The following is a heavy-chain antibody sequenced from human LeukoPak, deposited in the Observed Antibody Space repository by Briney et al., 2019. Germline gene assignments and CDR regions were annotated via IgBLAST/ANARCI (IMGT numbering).Heavy chain of an antibody. Sequence: SQTLSLTCTVSGGSISSGDYYWSWIRQPPGKGLEWIGYIYYSGSTYYNPSLKSRVTISVDTSKNQFSLKLSSVTAADTAVYYCARYRGYGSGSSSYYGMDVWGQGSTVTVSS. CDR2: IYYSGST. D-gene: IGHD3-10*01. CDR1: GGSISSGDYY. J-gene: IGHJ6*02. CDR3: ARYRGYGSGSSSYYGMDV. V-gene: IGHV4-30-4*01.